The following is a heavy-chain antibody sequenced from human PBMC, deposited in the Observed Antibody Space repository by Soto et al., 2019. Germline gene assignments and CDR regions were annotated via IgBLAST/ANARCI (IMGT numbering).Heavy chain of an antibody. CDR3: AGMIVVVKGGWFDL. D-gene: IGHD3-22*01. CDR2: IYYSGST. Sequence: QVQLQESGPGLVKPSETLSLTCTVSGGSISSYYWSWIRQPPGKGLEWIGYIYYSGSTNYNPSLKSRVTISVATSNNQCCLKLSSVTAADPAVYYCAGMIVVVKGGWFDLWGQGTLVTVSS. V-gene: IGHV4-59*08. CDR1: GGSISSYY. J-gene: IGHJ5*02.